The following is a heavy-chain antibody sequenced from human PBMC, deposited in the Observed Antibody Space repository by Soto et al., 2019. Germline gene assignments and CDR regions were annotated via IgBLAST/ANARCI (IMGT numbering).Heavy chain of an antibody. J-gene: IGHJ4*02. CDR2: IKQDGSDK. CDR1: GFSVSTDY. Sequence: GGSRRLSCAAAGFSVSTDYMGWVRQAPGKGLEWVANIKQDGSDKYYVDSVKGRFTISRDNTKNSLFLQMNSLRAEDTALYYCARVSAGWHYFDYWGQGT. D-gene: IGHD6-19*01. CDR3: ARVSAGWHYFDY. V-gene: IGHV3-7*01.